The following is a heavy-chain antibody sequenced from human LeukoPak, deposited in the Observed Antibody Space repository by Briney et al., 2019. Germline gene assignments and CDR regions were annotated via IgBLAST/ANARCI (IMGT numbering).Heavy chain of an antibody. CDR2: INTDGSST. V-gene: IGHV3-74*01. CDR3: ASSRSGPNWFDP. Sequence: GGSLRLSCAASGFTISSYWMHWVRQAPGKGLVWVSRINTDGSSTSYADSVKGRFTISRDNGKNTLSLQMNSLRAEDTAVYYCASSRSGPNWFDPWGQGTLVTVSS. D-gene: IGHD3-3*01. CDR1: GFTISSYW. J-gene: IGHJ5*02.